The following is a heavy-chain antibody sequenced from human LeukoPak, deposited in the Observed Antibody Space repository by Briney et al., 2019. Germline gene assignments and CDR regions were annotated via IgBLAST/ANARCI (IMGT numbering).Heavy chain of an antibody. CDR3: AREVIFVKGWAAAGREGIQNFDY. J-gene: IGHJ4*02. V-gene: IGHV7-4-1*02. CDR1: GYTFTSYA. Sequence: EASVKVSCKASGYTFTSYAMNWVRRAPGQGLEWMGWINTNTGNPTYAQGFTGRFVFSLDTSVSTAYLQISSLKAEDTAVYYCAREVIFVKGWAAAGREGIQNFDYWGQGTLVTVSS. D-gene: IGHD6-13*01. CDR2: INTNTGNP.